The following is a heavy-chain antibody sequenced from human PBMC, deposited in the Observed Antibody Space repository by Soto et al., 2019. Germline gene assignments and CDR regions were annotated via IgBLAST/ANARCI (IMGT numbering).Heavy chain of an antibody. Sequence: SETLSLTCTVSGGCIISGDYYWIWLRQPPGKGLEWIGYIYYSGSTYYNPSLKSRVTISVATSKNKSSLTLCSVTAADTAVYYCARLAVGAPYYYYGIDVWGQGTTVTVSS. J-gene: IGHJ6*02. D-gene: IGHD1-26*01. CDR1: GGCIISGDYY. CDR3: ARLAVGAPYYYYGIDV. CDR2: IYYSGST. V-gene: IGHV4-30-4*01.